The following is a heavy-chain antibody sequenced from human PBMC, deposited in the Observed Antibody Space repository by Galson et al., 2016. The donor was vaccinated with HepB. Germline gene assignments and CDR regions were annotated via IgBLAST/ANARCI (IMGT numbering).Heavy chain of an antibody. CDR1: GGSISSTAHY. CDR3: ARAPSYSHNSGPAPTLDY. CDR2: IYYSGST. J-gene: IGHJ4*02. D-gene: IGHD3-22*01. Sequence: TVSGGSISSTAHYWSWIRQHPGKGLEWIGYIYYSGSTYYNPSLKSRVTISLDTSKNQFSLNLSSVTAADTAMYYCARAPSYSHNSGPAPTLDYWGQGTVVTVSS. V-gene: IGHV4-31*02.